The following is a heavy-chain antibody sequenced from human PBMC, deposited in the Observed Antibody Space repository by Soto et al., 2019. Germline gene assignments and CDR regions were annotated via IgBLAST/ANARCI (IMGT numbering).Heavy chain of an antibody. Sequence: GGSLRLSCAASGFTFSSYGMHWVRQAPGKGLEWVAVISYDGSNKYYADSVKGRFTISRDNSKNTLYLQMNSLRAEDTAVYYCAKVVAGRYYYYGMDVWGQGTTVTVSS. V-gene: IGHV3-30*18. CDR3: AKVVAGRYYYYGMDV. CDR2: ISYDGSNK. J-gene: IGHJ6*02. CDR1: GFTFSSYG. D-gene: IGHD6-19*01.